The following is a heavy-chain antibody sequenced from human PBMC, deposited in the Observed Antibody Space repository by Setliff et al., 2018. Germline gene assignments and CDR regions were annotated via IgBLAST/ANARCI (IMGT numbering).Heavy chain of an antibody. CDR2: IYTSWST. CDR3: ARMSGFQYIDV. J-gene: IGHJ6*03. D-gene: IGHD3-3*01. V-gene: IGHV4-61*09. CDR1: DDSISSRRYY. Sequence: LSLTCTVSDDSISSRRYYWGWFRQPAGKELEWIGQIYTSWSTNYNPSLKSRVTISLDTSKNQFSLSLTSVTAEDTAVYYCARMSGFQYIDVWDKGTTVTVSS.